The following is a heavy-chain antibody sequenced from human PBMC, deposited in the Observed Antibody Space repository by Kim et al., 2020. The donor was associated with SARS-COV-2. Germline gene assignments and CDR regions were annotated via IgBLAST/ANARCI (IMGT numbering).Heavy chain of an antibody. CDR3: ARGGRPRTPYIAARPFDY. D-gene: IGHD6-6*01. V-gene: IGHV4-34*01. CDR2: INHSGST. Sequence: SETLSLTCAVYGGSFSGYYWSWIRQPPGKGLEWIGEINHSGSTNYNPSLKSRVTISVDTSKNQFSLKLSSVTAADTAVYYCARGGRPRTPYIAARPFDYWGQGTLVTVSS. J-gene: IGHJ4*02. CDR1: GGSFSGYY.